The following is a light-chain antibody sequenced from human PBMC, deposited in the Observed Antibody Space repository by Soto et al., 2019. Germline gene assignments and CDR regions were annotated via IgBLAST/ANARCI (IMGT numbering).Light chain of an antibody. Sequence: EIVVTQSPASLSVSPGERATLSCRASQSVGNNFAWYQQKPGQAPKLLIFAASTWPTGVPAGFSGSGSGTEFTLTISSLQSEDFAVYYCQQDDDWPLTFGGGAKVEIK. V-gene: IGKV3-15*01. CDR2: AAS. CDR1: QSVGNN. CDR3: QQDDDWPLT. J-gene: IGKJ4*01.